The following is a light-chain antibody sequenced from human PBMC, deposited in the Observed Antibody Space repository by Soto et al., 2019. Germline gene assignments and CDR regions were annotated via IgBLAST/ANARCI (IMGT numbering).Light chain of an antibody. CDR3: CSYAGSNTFVV. CDR1: RSDVGGYTY. J-gene: IGLJ2*01. Sequence: QSALTQPPSASGSPGQSVTISCTGTRSDVGGYTYVSWYQQHPGKAPKLMIYEVNKRPSGVPDRFSGSKSGNTASLTVSGLQAEDEADYYCCSYAGSNTFVVFGGGTKVTVL. V-gene: IGLV2-8*01. CDR2: EVN.